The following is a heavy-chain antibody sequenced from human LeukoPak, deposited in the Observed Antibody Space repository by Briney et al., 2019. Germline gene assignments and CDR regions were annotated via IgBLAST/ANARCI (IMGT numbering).Heavy chain of an antibody. J-gene: IGHJ4*02. CDR2: INHSGST. Sequence: SETLSLTCAVYGGSFSGYYWSWVRQPPGKGLEWIGEINHSGSTNYNPSLKSRVTISVDTSKNQFSLKLSSVTAADTAVYYCARSGYSYGRGTFDYRGQGTLVTVSS. CDR3: ARSGYSYGRGTFDY. CDR1: GGSFSGYY. D-gene: IGHD5-18*01. V-gene: IGHV4-34*01.